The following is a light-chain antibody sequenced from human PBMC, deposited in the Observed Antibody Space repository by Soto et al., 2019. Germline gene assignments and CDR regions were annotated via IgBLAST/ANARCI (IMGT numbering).Light chain of an antibody. CDR2: AAS. V-gene: IGKV1-39*01. CDR3: QQSYSTPRT. CDR1: QTISNY. Sequence: DIQMTQSPSSLSASVGATVTITCRASQTISNYLNWGQQIPGKAPKLLIYAASSLQSGVPSGFRGSGSGTDFTLSISSLQPEDFATYYCQQSYSTPRTFGQGTKVGIK. J-gene: IGKJ1*01.